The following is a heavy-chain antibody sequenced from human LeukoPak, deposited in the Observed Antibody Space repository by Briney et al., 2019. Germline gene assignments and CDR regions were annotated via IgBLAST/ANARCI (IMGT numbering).Heavy chain of an antibody. V-gene: IGHV5-51*01. CDR2: IYPGDSDP. CDR3: ARIYGSGTFDI. Sequence: GESLKISCKASGSSSTCYWIGWGRQMPGKGLGWMGIIYPGDSDPRYSPSFQGQVTISADKSISTAYLQWSSLKASDAAMYYCARIYGSGTFDIWGQGTMVTVSS. D-gene: IGHD3-10*01. J-gene: IGHJ3*02. CDR1: GSSSTCYW.